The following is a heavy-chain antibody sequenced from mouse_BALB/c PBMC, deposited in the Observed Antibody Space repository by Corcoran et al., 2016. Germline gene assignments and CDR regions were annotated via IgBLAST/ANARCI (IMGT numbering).Heavy chain of an antibody. CDR1: GYSFTGYF. Sequence: EVQLQQSGPELVKPGASVKISCKASGYSFTGYFMNWVMQSHGKSLEWIGRINPYNGDTFYNQKFKGKATLTVDKSSSTAHMELRSLASEDSAVYYCAREGGDYYVLGYWGQGTTLTVSS. CDR3: AREGGDYYVLGY. D-gene: IGHD1-1*01. V-gene: IGHV1-20*02. CDR2: INPYNGDT. J-gene: IGHJ2*01.